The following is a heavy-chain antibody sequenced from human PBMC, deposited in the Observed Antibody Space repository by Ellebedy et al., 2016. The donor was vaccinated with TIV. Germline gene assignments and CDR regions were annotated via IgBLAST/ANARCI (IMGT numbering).Heavy chain of an antibody. Sequence: SETLSLXCTVSGGSVSSGSYYWSWIRQPPGKGLEWIGYIYYSGITYYNPSLKSRVTLSVDTSKNQFSLKLTSVTAADTAVYYCAREEDGYSFNYWGQGTLVTVSS. CDR1: GGSVSSGSYY. CDR2: IYYSGIT. CDR3: AREEDGYSFNY. D-gene: IGHD2-21*01. V-gene: IGHV4-30-4*08. J-gene: IGHJ4*02.